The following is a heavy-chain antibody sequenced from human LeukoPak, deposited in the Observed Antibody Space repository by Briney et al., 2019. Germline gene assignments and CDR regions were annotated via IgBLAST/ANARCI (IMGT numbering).Heavy chain of an antibody. V-gene: IGHV3-74*03. CDR3: ARDKKSGESSEIDY. CDR1: GFTFSNYW. J-gene: IGHJ4*02. Sequence: GGSLRLSRAASGFTFSNYWVHWVRQAPGKGLVWVSRINRDGSTTKYADSVKGRFTVSRDNAKNTLNLQMNSLRAEDTAVYYCARDKKSGESSEIDYWGQGTLVTVSS. CDR2: INRDGSTT. D-gene: IGHD3-10*01.